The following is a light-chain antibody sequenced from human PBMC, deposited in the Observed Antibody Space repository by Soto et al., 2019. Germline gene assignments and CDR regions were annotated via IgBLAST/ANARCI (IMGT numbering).Light chain of an antibody. Sequence: EIVLTQSPATLSLSPGERATLSCRASQSVSSYLAWYQQKPGQAPRLLIYDASNRATGIPARFSGSGSGTDFTLIITSLEPEDFAVYYCQQRSNWPSTFGGGTKVEIK. CDR2: DAS. CDR1: QSVSSY. J-gene: IGKJ4*01. V-gene: IGKV3-11*01. CDR3: QQRSNWPST.